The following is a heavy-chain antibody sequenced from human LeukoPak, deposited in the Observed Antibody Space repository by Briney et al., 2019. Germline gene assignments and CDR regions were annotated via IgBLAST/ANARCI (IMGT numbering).Heavy chain of an antibody. CDR1: GYTFTSYD. D-gene: IGHD2-15*01. J-gene: IGHJ6*03. V-gene: IGHV1-8*01. Sequence: ASVKVSCKASGYTFTSYDINWVRQATGQGLEWMGRMNPNSGNTGYAQKFQGRVTMTRNTSISTAYMELSSLRSEDTAVYYCARAAPLYYYYYYMDVWGKGTTVTVSS. CDR2: MNPNSGNT. CDR3: ARAAPLYYYYYYMDV.